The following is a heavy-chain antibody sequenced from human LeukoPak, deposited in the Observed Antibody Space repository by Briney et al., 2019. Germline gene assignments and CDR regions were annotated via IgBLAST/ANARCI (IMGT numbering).Heavy chain of an antibody. CDR1: GGSISSYY. J-gene: IGHJ4*02. CDR3: ASRSSIWSGYQDTLYYFDS. V-gene: IGHV4-59*01. CDR2: IYYSGST. Sequence: SEILSLTCTVSGGSISSYYWSWIRQPPGKRLEWIGHIYYSGSTNYNPPLKSRVTISVDTSKNQFSLKLSSVTAADTAVYYCASRSSIWSGYQDTLYYFDSWGQGTLVTVSS. D-gene: IGHD3-3*01.